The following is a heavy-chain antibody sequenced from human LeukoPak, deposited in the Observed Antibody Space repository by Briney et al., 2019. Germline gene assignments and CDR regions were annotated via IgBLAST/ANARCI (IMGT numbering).Heavy chain of an antibody. D-gene: IGHD3-3*01. J-gene: IGHJ4*02. CDR3: TRSLPARITIFGVVTPQFDY. V-gene: IGHV3-49*04. CDR1: GFTFGDYA. Sequence: LGRSLRLSCTASGFTFGDYAMSWVRQAPGKGLEWVGFIRSKAYGGTTEYAASVKGRFTISRDDSKSIAYLQMNSLKTEDTAVYYCTRSLPARITIFGVVTPQFDYWGQGTLVTVSS. CDR2: IRSKAYGGTT.